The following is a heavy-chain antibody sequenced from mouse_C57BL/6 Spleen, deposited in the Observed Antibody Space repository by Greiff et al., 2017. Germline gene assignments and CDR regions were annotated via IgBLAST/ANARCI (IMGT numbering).Heavy chain of an antibody. CDR1: GFNIKNTY. CDR3: ARGGQLRLRAMDY. V-gene: IGHV14-3*01. J-gene: IGHJ4*01. Sequence: EVQLQQSVAELVRPGASVKLSCTASGFNIKNTYMHWVKQRPEQGLEWSGRIDPANGNTKYAPKFQGKATITTDKSSHTADLQLSSLTSEDTAIYYCARGGQLRLRAMDYWGQGTSVTVSS. D-gene: IGHD3-2*02. CDR2: IDPANGNT.